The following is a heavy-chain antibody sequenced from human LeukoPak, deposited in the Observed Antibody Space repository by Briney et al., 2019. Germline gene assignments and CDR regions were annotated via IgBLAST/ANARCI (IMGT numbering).Heavy chain of an antibody. Sequence: SETLSLTCTVSGGSMTSYYWSWIRQPPGKGLEWIGYIYYSGSTSYNPSLKSRVTISVDTSKNQFSLKLSSVTAADTAVYYCARVVGATDYWGQGTLVTVSS. CDR3: ARVVGATDY. V-gene: IGHV4-59*01. J-gene: IGHJ4*02. CDR2: IYYSGST. CDR1: GGSMTSYY. D-gene: IGHD1-26*01.